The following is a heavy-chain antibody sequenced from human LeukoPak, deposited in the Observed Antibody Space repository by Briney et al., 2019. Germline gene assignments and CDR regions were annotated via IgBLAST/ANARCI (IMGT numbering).Heavy chain of an antibody. D-gene: IGHD1-14*01. CDR1: GYTFTGYY. CDR2: INPNSGGT. Sequence: ASVKVSCKASGYTFTGYYMHWVRQAPGQGLEWMGWINPNSGGTNYAQKFQGRVTMTRDTSISTAYMELSRLRSDDTAVYYCARDTGPPTNWFDPWGQGTLVTVSS. J-gene: IGHJ5*02. V-gene: IGHV1-2*02. CDR3: ARDTGPPTNWFDP.